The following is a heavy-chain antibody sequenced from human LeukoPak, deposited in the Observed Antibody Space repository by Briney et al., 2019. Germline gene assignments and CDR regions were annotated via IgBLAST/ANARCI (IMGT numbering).Heavy chain of an antibody. CDR2: IYTSGST. Sequence: SETLSLTCTVSGGSISSYYWSWNRQPAGKGLEWIGRIYTSGSTNYNPSLKSRVTMSVDTSKNQFSLKLRSVTAADTAVYYCAGAREFSSSSGRAYYFDFWGQGTLVTVSS. V-gene: IGHV4-4*07. CDR1: GGSISSYY. J-gene: IGHJ4*02. D-gene: IGHD6-6*01. CDR3: AGAREFSSSSGRAYYFDF.